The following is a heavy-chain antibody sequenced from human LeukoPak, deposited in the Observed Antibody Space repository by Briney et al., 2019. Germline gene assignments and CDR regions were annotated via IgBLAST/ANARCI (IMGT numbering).Heavy chain of an antibody. CDR3: AKDRGSSWSEYFEH. J-gene: IGHJ1*01. V-gene: IGHV3-23*01. D-gene: IGHD6-13*01. CDR1: GFTFSTYA. Sequence: GGSLRLSCAASGFTFSTYAMSWVRQAPGKGLEWVSSISGSGGSTYYADSVKGRFTISRDNSKNTLYLQMNSLRPEDTAIYYCAKDRGSSWSEYFEHWGLGTLVIVSS. CDR2: ISGSGGST.